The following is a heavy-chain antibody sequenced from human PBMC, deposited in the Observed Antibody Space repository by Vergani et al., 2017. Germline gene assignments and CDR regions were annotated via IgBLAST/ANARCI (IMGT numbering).Heavy chain of an antibody. J-gene: IGHJ6*03. V-gene: IGHV4-59*01. Sequence: QVQLQESGPGLVKPSETLSLTCTVSGGSISSYYWSWIRQPPGKGLEWIGYIYYSWSTNYNPSLKSRVTISVDTSKNQFSLKLSSVTAADTAVYYCARWAIVPAAGYYYYYYMDVWGKGTTVTVSS. D-gene: IGHD2-2*01. CDR2: IYYSWST. CDR1: GGSISSYY. CDR3: ARWAIVPAAGYYYYYYMDV.